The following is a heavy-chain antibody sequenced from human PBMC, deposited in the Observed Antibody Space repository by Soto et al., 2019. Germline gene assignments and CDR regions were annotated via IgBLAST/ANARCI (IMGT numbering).Heavy chain of an antibody. Sequence: SETLSLTCAVYGGPFSGYYWSWIRQPPGKGLEWIGEINHSGSTNYNPSLKSRVTISVDTSKNQFSLKLSSVTAADTAVYYCSRKLVEYDYYGMDVWGQGTTVTVSS. J-gene: IGHJ6*02. CDR3: SRKLVEYDYYGMDV. D-gene: IGHD2-2*01. V-gene: IGHV4-34*01. CDR2: INHSGST. CDR1: GGPFSGYY.